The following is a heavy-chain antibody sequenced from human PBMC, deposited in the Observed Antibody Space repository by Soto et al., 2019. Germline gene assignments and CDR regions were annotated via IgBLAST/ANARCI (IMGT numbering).Heavy chain of an antibody. J-gene: IGHJ6*02. V-gene: IGHV1-2*02. CDR2: INPNSGDT. CDR1: GYTFTGYY. D-gene: IGHD1-26*01. CDR3: AKGGAIVAAGTRVYLYNAMDV. Sequence: ASVKVSFKASGYTFTGYYVHWLRQALGQGLEWMGWINPNSGDTYLAQRFQGRVTMNRDTSIGTAYMELRGLTSDDTAEYYCAKGGAIVAAGTRVYLYNAMDVWGQGTTVTVSS.